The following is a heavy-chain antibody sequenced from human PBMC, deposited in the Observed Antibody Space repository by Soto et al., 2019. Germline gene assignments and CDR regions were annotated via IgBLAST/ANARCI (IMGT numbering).Heavy chain of an antibody. CDR3: ARGLIPENY. D-gene: IGHD2-2*01. V-gene: IGHV1-18*01. CDR1: GYRFSDYG. CDR2: INTDSGNA. J-gene: IGHJ4*02. Sequence: GASVKGSCKTSGYRFSDYGSSWVREAPGQGLEWMGWINTDSGNAKYEQRFQGRVTLTTDPSTRTVFLELTSLKFDDAAVYYCARGLIPENYWGQGTRVTVSS.